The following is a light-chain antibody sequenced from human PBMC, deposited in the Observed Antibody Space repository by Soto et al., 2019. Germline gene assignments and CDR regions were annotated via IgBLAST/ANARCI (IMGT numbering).Light chain of an antibody. CDR3: SSYTTSNTWL. J-gene: IGLJ3*02. CDR1: TSDVGGFDS. Sequence: QSALTQPASVSGSPGQSITISCTATTSDVGGFDSVSWYQQHPGTAPRVIMYEVSNRPSGVSYRFSGSKSANTASLTISGLQADDEADYCCSSYTTSNTWLFGGGTKLTVL. V-gene: IGLV2-14*01. CDR2: EVS.